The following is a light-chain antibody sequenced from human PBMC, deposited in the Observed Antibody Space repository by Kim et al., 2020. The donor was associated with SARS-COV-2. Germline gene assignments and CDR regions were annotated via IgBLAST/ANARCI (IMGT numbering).Light chain of an antibody. CDR2: QDS. Sequence: SYELTQPPSVSVSPGQTASITCSGDKLGDKYACWYQQKPGQSPVLVIYQDSKRPSGIPERFSGSNSGNTATLTISGTQAMDEADYYCQAWDSSYVFGTG. CDR3: QAWDSSYV. CDR1: KLGDKY. J-gene: IGLJ1*01. V-gene: IGLV3-1*01.